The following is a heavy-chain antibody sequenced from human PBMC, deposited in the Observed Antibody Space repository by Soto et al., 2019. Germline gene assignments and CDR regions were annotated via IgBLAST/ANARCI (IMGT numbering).Heavy chain of an antibody. CDR1: GYTFTDYD. D-gene: IGHD3-16*01. CDR2: MNPNNVYT. Sequence: QVQLVQSGAEVKKPGASVKVSCKASGYTFTDYDSNWFRQATGQWLEWMGWMNPNNVYTGYAQNFQGRVTMTRSTSISTAYMELSTLRSEDTAVYYWAKGPRNGGGDYWGQGTMVTFSS. CDR3: AKGPRNGGGDY. J-gene: IGHJ4*02. V-gene: IGHV1-8*01.